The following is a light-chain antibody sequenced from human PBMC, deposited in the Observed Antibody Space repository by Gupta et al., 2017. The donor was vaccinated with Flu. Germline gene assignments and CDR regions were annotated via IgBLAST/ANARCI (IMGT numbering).Light chain of an antibody. CDR1: QSVSSY. V-gene: IGKV3-11*01. CDR2: DAS. J-gene: IGKJ4*01. CDR3: QQSSNWPLT. Sequence: EIVLTQSPATLSVSPGERATLSCRASQSVSSYLDWYQQKPGQAPRLLIYDASNRATGIPARFSGSGSGTDFTLTISSLEPEDFAVYYCQQSSNWPLTFGGGTKVEIK.